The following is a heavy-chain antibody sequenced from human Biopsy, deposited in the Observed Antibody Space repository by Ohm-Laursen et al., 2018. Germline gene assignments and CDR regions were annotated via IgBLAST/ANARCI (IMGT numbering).Heavy chain of an antibody. CDR1: GYTFTGQY. D-gene: IGHD2-15*01. V-gene: IGHV1-2*02. CDR2: INPHSGTT. CDR3: AKGQDLRGGAEYFQH. J-gene: IGHJ1*01. Sequence: ASVKVSCKSSGYTFTGQYLHWVRQVPGQGLEWMGWINPHSGTTKFAQDFQGRVTMTRDTPITTAYMELRRLRSDGTAVYYCAKGQDLRGGAEYFQHWGQGALVTVSS.